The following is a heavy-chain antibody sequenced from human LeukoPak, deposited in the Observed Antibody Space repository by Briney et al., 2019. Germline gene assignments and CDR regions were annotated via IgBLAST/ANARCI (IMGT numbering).Heavy chain of an antibody. CDR1: GGSIGSYY. Sequence: SETLSLTCTVSGGSIGSYYWSWIRQPPGKGLEWIGYIYYSGSTNYNPSLKSRVTISVDTSKNQFSLKLSSVTAADTAVYYCARAQLPYDILTGYYPPYMDVWGKGTTVTVSS. V-gene: IGHV4-59*01. CDR3: ARAQLPYDILTGYYPPYMDV. J-gene: IGHJ6*03. D-gene: IGHD3-9*01. CDR2: IYYSGST.